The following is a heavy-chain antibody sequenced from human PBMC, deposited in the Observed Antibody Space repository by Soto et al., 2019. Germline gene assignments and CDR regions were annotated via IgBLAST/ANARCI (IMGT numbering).Heavy chain of an antibody. Sequence: GEALKFSCKCSGYSFTSYLSSWVRQMPGKGQERIGRIDPSDSYNNYNPSFQGHVTISADKSISTAYQQRSSLKDSDTAKYYWAKQCYAINQYYGMDVWGQGTTVTVSS. CDR3: AKQCYAINQYYGMDV. D-gene: IGHD2-2*01. V-gene: IGHV5-10-1*01. CDR1: GYSFTSYL. J-gene: IGHJ6*02. CDR2: IDPSDSYN.